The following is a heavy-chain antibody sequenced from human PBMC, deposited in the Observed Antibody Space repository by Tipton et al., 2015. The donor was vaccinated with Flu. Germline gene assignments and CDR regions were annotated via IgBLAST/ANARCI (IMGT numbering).Heavy chain of an antibody. V-gene: IGHV3-23*01. Sequence: SLRLSCTASGFTFSSYAMSWVRQAPGKGLEWVSVISGSGAGYADPLKGRFYADSVKGRFSISKDNSKNTLFLQMNSLRAEDTAIYYCAKVIPELVAGLDHWGQGTLVTVSS. CDR1: GFTFSSYA. J-gene: IGHJ4*02. CDR2: ISGSGAGYADPLKGR. D-gene: IGHD6-19*01. CDR3: AKVIPELVAGLDH.